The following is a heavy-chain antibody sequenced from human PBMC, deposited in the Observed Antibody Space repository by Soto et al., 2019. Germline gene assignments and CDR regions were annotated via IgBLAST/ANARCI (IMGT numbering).Heavy chain of an antibody. CDR1: GFTFSSYA. V-gene: IGHV3-23*01. Sequence: EVQLLESGGGLVQPGGSLRLSCAASGFTFSSYAMSWVRQAPGKGLEWVSTISGSGGSTHYADSVKGRFTISRDNSKNTMYLQMNSLSAEDTAVYYCAKFYGGNSAHTYTIDPWGQGTLVTVSS. CDR2: ISGSGGST. J-gene: IGHJ5*02. CDR3: AKFYGGNSAHTYTIDP. D-gene: IGHD2-21*02.